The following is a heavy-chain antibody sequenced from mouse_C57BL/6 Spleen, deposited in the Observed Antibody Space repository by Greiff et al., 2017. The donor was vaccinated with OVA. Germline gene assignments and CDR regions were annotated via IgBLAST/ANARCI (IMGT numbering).Heavy chain of an antibody. J-gene: IGHJ4*01. Sequence: QVQLQQSGAELVKPGASVKMSCKASGYTFTAYSIEWMKQNHGKSLEWIGNFHPYNDDTKYNEKFKGKATLTVEKSSSTVYLELSRLTSDDSAVEYYERGRYDYYGIDDWGKGTTVTVSS. CDR3: ERGRYDYYGIDD. CDR1: GYTFTAYS. CDR2: FHPYNDDT. V-gene: IGHV1-47*01.